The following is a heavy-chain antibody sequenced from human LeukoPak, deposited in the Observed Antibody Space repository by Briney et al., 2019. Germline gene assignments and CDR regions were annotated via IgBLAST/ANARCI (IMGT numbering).Heavy chain of an antibody. J-gene: IGHJ6*03. CDR3: ARVVMKAFYYYYMDV. V-gene: IGHV1-8*01. CDR1: GYTFSDYD. Sequence: ASVKVSCKASGYTFSDYDVNWVRQAPGQGLEWMGWMNPTSGDTGYAQKFQGRVTMTRSMSRNTAYMELSRLRSEDAAVYFCARVVMKAFYYYYMDVWGKGTTIIISS. CDR2: MNPTSGDT. D-gene: IGHD2-21*01.